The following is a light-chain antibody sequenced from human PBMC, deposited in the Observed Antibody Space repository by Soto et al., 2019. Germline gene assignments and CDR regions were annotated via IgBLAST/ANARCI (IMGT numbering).Light chain of an antibody. CDR1: SGHSSYA. V-gene: IGLV4-69*01. Sequence: QPVLTQSPSASASLGASVKLTCTLSSGHSSYAIAWHQQQPEKGPRYLMKLNSDGSHSKGDGIPDRFSGSSSGAERYLTISSLQSEDEADYYCQTWGTGAVSGGGTKLTVL. J-gene: IGLJ2*01. CDR3: QTWGTGAV. CDR2: LNSDGSH.